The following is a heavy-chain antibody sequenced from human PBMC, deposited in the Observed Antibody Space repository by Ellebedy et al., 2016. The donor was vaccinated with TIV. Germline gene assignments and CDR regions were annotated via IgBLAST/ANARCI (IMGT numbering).Heavy chain of an antibody. V-gene: IGHV3-21*01. J-gene: IGHJ5*02. Sequence: ETLSLTCAASGFTFSSYSMNWVRQAPGKGLEWVSSISSSSSYIYYADSVKGRFTISRDNAKNSLYLQMNSLRAEDTAVYYCARDPVTWTRGEAWFDPWGQGTLVTVSS. D-gene: IGHD3/OR15-3a*01. CDR2: ISSSSSYI. CDR3: ARDPVTWTRGEAWFDP. CDR1: GFTFSSYS.